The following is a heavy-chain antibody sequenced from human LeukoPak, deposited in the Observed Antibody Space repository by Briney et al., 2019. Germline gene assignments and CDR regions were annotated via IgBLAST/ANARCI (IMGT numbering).Heavy chain of an antibody. CDR2: ISGSGGST. Sequence: SGGSLRLSGAASGFTFSSYAMTWVRQAPGKGLEWVSAISGSGGSTYYADSVKGRYTMSRDNSKNTLYLQMSSLRAEDTAVYYCAKDSGYSSSWYDFDYWGQGTLVTVSS. CDR1: GFTFSSYA. J-gene: IGHJ4*02. V-gene: IGHV3-23*01. D-gene: IGHD6-13*01. CDR3: AKDSGYSSSWYDFDY.